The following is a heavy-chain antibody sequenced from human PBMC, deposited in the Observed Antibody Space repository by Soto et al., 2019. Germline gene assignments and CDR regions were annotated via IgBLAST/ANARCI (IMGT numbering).Heavy chain of an antibody. D-gene: IGHD3-16*01. CDR1: GFSFINYN. CDR3: AKDAIANDGIWLMDS. J-gene: IGHJ5*02. V-gene: IGHV3-48*01. CDR2: ITDGLTK. Sequence: WGSLRLSCSASGFSFINYNMNWVRQAPGKGLEWVAHITDGLTKHYADFVQGRFIISGDTSANTVYLQMDSLRAEDTAVYYCAKDAIANDGIWLMDSWGQGTVVTVS.